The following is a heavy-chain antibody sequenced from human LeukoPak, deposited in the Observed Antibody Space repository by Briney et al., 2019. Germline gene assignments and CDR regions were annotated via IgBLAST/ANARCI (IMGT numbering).Heavy chain of an antibody. V-gene: IGHV4-59*08. Sequence: SETLSLTCTVSGGSISSYYWSWIRQPPGKGLEWIGYIYYSGSTNYNPSLKSRVTISVDTSKNQFSLKLSSVTAADTAVYYCARQMKRGIASPHDYWGQGTLVTVSS. CDR1: GGSISSYY. J-gene: IGHJ4*02. CDR3: ARQMKRGIASPHDY. CDR2: IYYSGST. D-gene: IGHD3-3*02.